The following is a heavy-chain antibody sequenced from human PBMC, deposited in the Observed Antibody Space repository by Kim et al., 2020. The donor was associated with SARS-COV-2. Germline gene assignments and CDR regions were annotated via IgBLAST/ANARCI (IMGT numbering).Heavy chain of an antibody. J-gene: IGHJ3*01. D-gene: IGHD2-15*01. CDR2: IWCHGGIE. CDR3: VQGPGSVVYQGACDV. CDR1: GFDFSIRG. V-gene: IGHV3-30*02. Sequence: GGSLRLSCAASGFDFSIRGMHWVRQAPGKGLEWLAFIWCHGGIENYADSVKGRFTISRDNSKKTVSLQMNTLRAEDTAVYYCVQGPGSVVYQGACDVWG.